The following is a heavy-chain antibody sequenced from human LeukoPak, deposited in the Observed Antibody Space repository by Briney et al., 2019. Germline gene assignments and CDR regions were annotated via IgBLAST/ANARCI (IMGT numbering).Heavy chain of an antibody. J-gene: IGHJ4*02. Sequence: GGSLRLSCAASGFIVSSNYMSWVRQAPGKGLEWVSVIYSGGSTHYADSVKGRFTISRDNSKNTLYLQLNSLRAEDTSVYYCARGRNSGWYEFVGQFDYWGQGTLVTVSS. CDR1: GFIVSSNY. CDR3: ARGRNSGWYEFVGQFDY. CDR2: IYSGGST. D-gene: IGHD6-19*01. V-gene: IGHV3-66*01.